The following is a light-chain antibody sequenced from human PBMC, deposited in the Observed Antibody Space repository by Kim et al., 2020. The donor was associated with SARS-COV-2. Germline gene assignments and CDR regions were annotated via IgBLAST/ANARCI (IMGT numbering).Light chain of an antibody. CDR1: QSVSSSY. V-gene: IGKV3-20*01. CDR2: RAS. Sequence: EIVLTQSPGTLSLSPGERATLSCRASQSVSSSYLAWFQQKPGQAPRLLIYRASDRAPGIPDRFSGGASGTDLTLTISRLEPEDFAVYYCHQFGRSPWTFGQGTKVDIK. CDR3: HQFGRSPWT. J-gene: IGKJ1*01.